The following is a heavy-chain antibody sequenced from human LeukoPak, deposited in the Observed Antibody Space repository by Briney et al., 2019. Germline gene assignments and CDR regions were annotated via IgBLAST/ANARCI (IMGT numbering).Heavy chain of an antibody. CDR2: IIPIFGTA. D-gene: IGHD6-13*01. CDR1: GGTFSSYA. V-gene: IGHV1-69*05. Sequence: SVKVSCTASGGTFSSYAISWVRQAPGQGLEWMGGIIPIFGTANYAQKFQGRVTITTDESTSTAYMELSSLRSEDTAVYYCASNPRYSSSWYWFDPWGQGTLVTVSS. CDR3: ASNPRYSSSWYWFDP. J-gene: IGHJ5*02.